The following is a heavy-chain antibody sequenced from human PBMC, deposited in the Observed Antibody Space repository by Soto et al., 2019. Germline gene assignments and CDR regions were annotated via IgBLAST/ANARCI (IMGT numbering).Heavy chain of an antibody. CDR2: ISAYNGNT. J-gene: IGHJ6*02. D-gene: IGHD3-10*01. CDR3: RREFSGFTTFGMDV. V-gene: IGHV1-18*01. Sequence: QVQLVQSGAEVKKPGASVKVSCKASGYTFSSYDISWVRQAPGQGLEWMGWISAYNGNTNYAQKLQGRVTMTTDTSTSTAYMELRSLRSDDTAVYYCRREFSGFTTFGMDVWGQGTTVTVSS. CDR1: GYTFSSYD.